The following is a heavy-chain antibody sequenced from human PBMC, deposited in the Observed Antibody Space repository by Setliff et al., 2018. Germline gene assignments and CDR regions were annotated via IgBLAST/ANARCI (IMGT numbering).Heavy chain of an antibody. J-gene: IGHJ4*02. CDR1: GYFISSGYY. Sequence: TSETLSLTCAVSGYFISSGYYWGWIRQPPGKGLEWIGSIYHSGSTYYNPSLKSRVTISVDTSKKQFSLKLSSVTAADTAVYYCARRHCSGGSCYSLNYFDYWGQGTQVTVSS. D-gene: IGHD2-15*01. CDR2: IYHSGST. V-gene: IGHV4-38-2*01. CDR3: ARRHCSGGSCYSLNYFDY.